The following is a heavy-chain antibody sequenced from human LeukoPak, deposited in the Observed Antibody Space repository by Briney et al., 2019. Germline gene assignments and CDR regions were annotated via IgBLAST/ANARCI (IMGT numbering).Heavy chain of an antibody. Sequence: ASVKVSCKTSGYIFTGYYMHWVRQAPGQGLEWMGWINPKSGGTKYAQKFQGRVTMTRDTSISTAYMELRSLRSDDTAVYYCARVYCTGGNCYSVDNWGQGTLVTVPS. CDR3: ARVYCTGGNCYSVDN. CDR2: INPKSGGT. D-gene: IGHD2-15*01. V-gene: IGHV1-2*02. CDR1: GYIFTGYY. J-gene: IGHJ4*02.